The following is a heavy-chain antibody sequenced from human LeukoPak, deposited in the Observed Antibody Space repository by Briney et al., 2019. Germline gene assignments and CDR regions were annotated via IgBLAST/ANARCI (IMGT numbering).Heavy chain of an antibody. D-gene: IGHD6-13*01. Sequence: GGSLRLSCAASGFTFSSYGMHWVRQASGKGLEWVAFIRYDGSNKYYADSVKGRFTISRDNSKNTLYLQMNSLRAEDTAVYYCAKDGGASSSWYYYYYYMDVWGKGTTVTVSS. CDR2: IRYDGSNK. J-gene: IGHJ6*03. CDR3: AKDGGASSSWYYYYYYMDV. CDR1: GFTFSSYG. V-gene: IGHV3-30*02.